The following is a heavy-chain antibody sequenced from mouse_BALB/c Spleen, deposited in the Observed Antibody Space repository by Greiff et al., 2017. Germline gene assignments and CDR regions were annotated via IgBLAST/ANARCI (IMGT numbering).Heavy chain of an antibody. Sequence: EVKLMESGPGLVKPSQSLSLTCTVTGYSITSDYAWNWIRQFPGNKLEWMGYISYSGSTSYNPSLKSRISITRDTSKNQFFLQLNSVTTEDTATYYCARWGGSSHEGYFDYWGQGTTLTVSS. J-gene: IGHJ2*01. CDR1: GYSITSDYA. CDR2: ISYSGST. V-gene: IGHV3-2*02. CDR3: ARWGGSSHEGYFDY. D-gene: IGHD1-1*01.